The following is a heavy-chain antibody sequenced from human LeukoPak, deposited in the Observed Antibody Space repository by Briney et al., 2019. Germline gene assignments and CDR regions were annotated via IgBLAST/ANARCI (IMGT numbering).Heavy chain of an antibody. Sequence: ASVKVSCKASGYTFTSYDINWVRQATGQGLEWMGWMNPNSGNTGYAQKFQGRVTITRNTSISTAYMELSSLRSEDTAVYYCARGQTPEYYDFWSGYYKATPSYFDYWGQGTLVTASS. CDR2: MNPNSGNT. CDR3: ARGQTPEYYDFWSGYYKATPSYFDY. D-gene: IGHD3-3*01. V-gene: IGHV1-8*01. J-gene: IGHJ4*02. CDR1: GYTFTSYD.